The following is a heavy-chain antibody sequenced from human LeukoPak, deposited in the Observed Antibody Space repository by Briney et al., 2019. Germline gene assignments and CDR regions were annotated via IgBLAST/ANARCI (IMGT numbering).Heavy chain of an antibody. CDR1: GFTLSSYA. CDR3: ARCIAAKGWFDP. V-gene: IGHV4-59*01. D-gene: IGHD6-13*01. Sequence: GSLRLSCAASGFTLSSYAMSWVRQAPGKGLEWIGFIYYSGSTNYSPSLKSRVTISVDTSKTQFSLKLTSVTAADTAIYYCARCIAAKGWFDPWGQGTLVTVSS. CDR2: IYYSGST. J-gene: IGHJ5*02.